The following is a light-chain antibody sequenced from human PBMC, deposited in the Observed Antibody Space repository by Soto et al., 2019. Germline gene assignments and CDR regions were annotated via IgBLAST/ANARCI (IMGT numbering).Light chain of an antibody. CDR2: ATS. V-gene: IGKV1-39*01. CDR3: QQTYSPLCT. CDR1: QSISSY. J-gene: IGKJ2*02. Sequence: DIQMTQSPSSLSASVGDRVTITCRASQSISSYLNWYQQKPGKAPKLLIYATSSLQSGVQSRFSGSGSGTDFTLTISSLQFEDFATYYCQQTYSPLCTFGQGTKLEI.